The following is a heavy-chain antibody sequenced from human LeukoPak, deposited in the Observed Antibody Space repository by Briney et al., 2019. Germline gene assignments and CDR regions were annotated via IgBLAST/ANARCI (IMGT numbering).Heavy chain of an antibody. Sequence: SVKVSCKASGGTFSSYAISWVRQAPGQGLEWMGGIIPIFGTANYAQKLQGRVTMTTDTSTSTAYMELRSLRSDDTAVYYCARVPPRTFYSGSYLGYFQHWGQGTLVTVSS. CDR3: ARVPPRTFYSGSYLGYFQH. D-gene: IGHD1-26*01. CDR2: IIPIFGTA. CDR1: GGTFSSYA. V-gene: IGHV1-69*05. J-gene: IGHJ1*01.